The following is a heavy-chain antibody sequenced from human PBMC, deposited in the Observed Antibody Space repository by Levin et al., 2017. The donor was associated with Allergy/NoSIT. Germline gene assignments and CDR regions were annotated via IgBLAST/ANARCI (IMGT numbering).Heavy chain of an antibody. CDR2: ISGSGGST. CDR3: AKDRGFGYRFDP. Sequence: GESLKISCAASGFTFSSYAMSWVRQAPGKGLEWVSAISGSGGSTYYADSVKGRFTISRDNSKNTLYLQMNSLRAEDTAVYYCAKDRGFGYRFDPWGQGTLVTVSS. V-gene: IGHV3-23*01. CDR1: GFTFSSYA. J-gene: IGHJ5*02. D-gene: IGHD3-16*01.